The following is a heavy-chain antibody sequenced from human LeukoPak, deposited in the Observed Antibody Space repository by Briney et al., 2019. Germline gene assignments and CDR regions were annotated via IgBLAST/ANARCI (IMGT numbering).Heavy chain of an antibody. V-gene: IGHV3-48*03. D-gene: IGHD3-10*01. Sequence: GGSLRLSCAASGFTFSSYEMNWVRQAPGKGLEWVSYISSSGSTIYYADSVKGRFTISRDNAKNSLYLQMSSLRAEETAVYYCARGVRLLWFGEPLFGHDCWSQGTLVTV. CDR2: ISSSGSTI. J-gene: IGHJ4*02. CDR1: GFTFSSYE. CDR3: ARGVRLLWFGEPLFGHDC.